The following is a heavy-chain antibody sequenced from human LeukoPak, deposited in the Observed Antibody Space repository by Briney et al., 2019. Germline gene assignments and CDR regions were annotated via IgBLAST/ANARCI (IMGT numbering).Heavy chain of an antibody. CDR3: ARDPNGDYIGAFDM. Sequence: GGSLRLSCAASGFIFSNYALMWLRQSPGKGLEWVSAIRGSGGGTFYADSVKGRFTISRDNSKNTLYLQMNGLRAEDTAVYYCARDPNGDYIGAFDMWGRGTQVTASS. D-gene: IGHD4-17*01. CDR2: IRGSGGGT. V-gene: IGHV3-23*01. CDR1: GFIFSNYA. J-gene: IGHJ3*02.